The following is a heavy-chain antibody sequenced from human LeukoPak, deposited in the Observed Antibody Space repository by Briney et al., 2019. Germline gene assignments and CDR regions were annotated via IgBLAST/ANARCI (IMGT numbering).Heavy chain of an antibody. J-gene: IGHJ4*02. CDR1: GFTFSSYG. CDR2: IWYDGSNK. CDR3: ARGPVLRYFDPMYYFDY. D-gene: IGHD3-9*01. V-gene: IGHV3-33*01. Sequence: GGSLRLSCAASGFTFSSYGMHWVRQAPGKGLEWVAVIWYDGSNKYYADSVKGRFTISRDNSKNTLYLQMNSLRAEDTAVYYCARGPVLRYFDPMYYFDYWGQGTLVTVSS.